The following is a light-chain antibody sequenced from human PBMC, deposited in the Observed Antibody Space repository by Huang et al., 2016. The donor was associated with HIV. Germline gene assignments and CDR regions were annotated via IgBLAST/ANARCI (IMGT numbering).Light chain of an antibody. CDR2: GAS. CDR1: QSVSSN. CDR3: QQYNNWHYT. J-gene: IGKJ2*01. V-gene: IGKV3-15*01. Sequence: EIVMTQSPATLSVSPGERATLSCRASQSVSSNLAWYQQKPGQAPRLLIYGASTRATGIPARFSGSGSETEFTLTISSLQSEDFAVYYCQQYNNWHYTFGQGTKLEIK.